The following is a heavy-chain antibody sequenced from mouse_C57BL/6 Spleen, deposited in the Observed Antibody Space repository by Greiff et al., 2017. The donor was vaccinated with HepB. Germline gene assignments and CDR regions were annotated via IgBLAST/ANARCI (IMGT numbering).Heavy chain of an antibody. Sequence: QVQLQQPGAELVKPGASVKLSCKASGYTFTSYWMHWVKQRPGRGLEWIGRIDPNSGGTKYNEKFKSKATLTVDKPSSTAYMQLSSLTSEDAAVYYCARGIYYGNYVEYYFDYWGQGTTLTVSS. CDR1: GYTFTSYW. CDR3: ARGIYYGNYVEYYFDY. V-gene: IGHV1-72*01. CDR2: IDPNSGGT. D-gene: IGHD2-1*01. J-gene: IGHJ2*01.